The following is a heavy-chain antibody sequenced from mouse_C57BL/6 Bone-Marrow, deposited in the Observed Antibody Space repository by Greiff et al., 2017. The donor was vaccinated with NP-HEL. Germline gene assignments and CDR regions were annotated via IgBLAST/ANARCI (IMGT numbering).Heavy chain of an antibody. CDR1: GFNIKDDY. J-gene: IGHJ3*01. CDR2: LDPENGDT. CDR3: TTPWGGYYGSRDLAY. Sequence: VQLQQSGAELVRPGASVKLSCTASGFNIKDDYMHWVKQRPEQGLEWIGWLDPENGDTEYASKFQGKATIPADTSSNTAYLQLSSLPSEDTAVYYCTTPWGGYYGSRDLAYWGQGTLVTVSA. V-gene: IGHV14-4*01. D-gene: IGHD1-1*01.